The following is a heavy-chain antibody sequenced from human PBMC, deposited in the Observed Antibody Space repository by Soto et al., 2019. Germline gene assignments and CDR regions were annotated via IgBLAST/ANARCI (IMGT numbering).Heavy chain of an antibody. V-gene: IGHV5-51*01. CDR1: GYTFISYW. CDR3: RIIMGYCRNNHCYWTFKS. CDR2: FYPGDSTS. D-gene: IGHD2-15*01. Sequence: EESLKISFKTSGYTFISYWVSWVRQVPVKGLEWMGTFYPGDSTSTYSPSFQGEVTISVGKSISTAYLPLSSLKTSDTAMYYCRIIMGYCRNNHCYWTFKSLGQGTMVT. J-gene: IGHJ3*02.